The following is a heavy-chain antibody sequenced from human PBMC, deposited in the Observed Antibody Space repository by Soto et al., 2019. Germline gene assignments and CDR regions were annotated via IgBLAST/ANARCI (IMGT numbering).Heavy chain of an antibody. CDR2: RYSTGTT. CDR1: VCSINSGYI. CDR3: VARATVVNYPWFEP. Sequence: SETLSLTCTLSVCSINSGYIWGWVRRPPGQGLEWIGSRYSTGTTYYNPSLRRRVKMSVDTSKNQLSLVLRSVTAADTAVYYCVARATVVNYPWFEPWGQGTQVIVSS. J-gene: IGHJ5*02. D-gene: IGHD1-7*01. V-gene: IGHV4-38-2*02.